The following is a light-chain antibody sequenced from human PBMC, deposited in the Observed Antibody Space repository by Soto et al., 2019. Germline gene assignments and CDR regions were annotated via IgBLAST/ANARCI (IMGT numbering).Light chain of an antibody. V-gene: IGKV1-5*01. J-gene: IGKJ1*01. CDR1: QTITTW. CDR2: DAS. CDR3: QQYETFSGT. Sequence: DIQMTPSPSTLSAPVGDRVTITCRASQTITTWLAWYQQKPGKAPKLLIYDASALPRGVPSRFSGSGSGTKFTITIASLQHDDFATYYCQQYETFSGTFGPGTKVDIK.